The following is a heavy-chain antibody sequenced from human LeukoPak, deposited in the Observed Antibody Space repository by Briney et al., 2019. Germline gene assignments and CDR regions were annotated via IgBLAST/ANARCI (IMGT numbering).Heavy chain of an antibody. CDR1: GGSISSYY. CDR2: LFYSGST. D-gene: IGHD3-10*01. Sequence: PTQTLSPTCTVSGGSISSYYWSWVRQPPGKGLERIAYLFYSGSTHYNPSLASRVTISVDTSKNQCSLKLRSVTAADTAVYYCATVAVIRGVTYFDYWGQGTLVTVSS. V-gene: IGHV4-59*01. CDR3: ATVAVIRGVTYFDY. J-gene: IGHJ4*02.